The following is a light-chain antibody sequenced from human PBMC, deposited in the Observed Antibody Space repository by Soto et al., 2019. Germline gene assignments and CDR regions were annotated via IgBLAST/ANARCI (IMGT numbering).Light chain of an antibody. J-gene: IGLJ2*01. CDR3: SSDAGPNVV. CDR1: ASGVGGYNY. CDR2: EVT. V-gene: IGLV2-8*01. Sequence: QSALTQPPSASGSPGQSVTISCTGTASGVGGYNYVSWYQQHPGKAPKLMISEVTKRPSGVPDRFSGAKSGNTASLTVSGLQAEDEADYSCSSDAGPNVVFGGGTTLTVL.